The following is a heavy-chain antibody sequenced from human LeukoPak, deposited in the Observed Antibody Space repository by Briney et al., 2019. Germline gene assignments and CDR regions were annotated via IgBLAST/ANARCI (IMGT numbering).Heavy chain of an antibody. CDR3: AKLFSSGSGDY. D-gene: IGHD6-19*01. CDR2: IYSDGRT. Sequence: GSLRLSCAASGFTVSTNYMSWVRQAPGKGLEWVSVIYSDGRTYYADSVKGRFTISKDNSKNTLYLQMNSLRVEDTAVYYCAKLFSSGSGDYWGQGTLVTVSS. CDR1: GFTVSTNY. V-gene: IGHV3-53*01. J-gene: IGHJ4*02.